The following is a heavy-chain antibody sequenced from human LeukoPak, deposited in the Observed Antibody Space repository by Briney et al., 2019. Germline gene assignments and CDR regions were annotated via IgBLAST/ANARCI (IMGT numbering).Heavy chain of an antibody. V-gene: IGHV1-2*02. Sequence: ASVKVSCKASGYTFTGYYMHWVRQAPGQGLEWMGWINPNSGGTNYAQKSQGRVTMTRDTSISTAYMELSRLRSDDTAVYYCARDVRGSYYDSSGYYSPGYWGQGTLVAVSS. CDR3: ARDVRGSYYDSSGYYSPGY. CDR2: INPNSGGT. CDR1: GYTFTGYY. D-gene: IGHD3-22*01. J-gene: IGHJ4*02.